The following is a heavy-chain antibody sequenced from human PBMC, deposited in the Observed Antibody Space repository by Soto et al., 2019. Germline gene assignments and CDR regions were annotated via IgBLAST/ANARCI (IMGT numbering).Heavy chain of an antibody. CDR1: DFTFSRYA. Sequence: EVQLLESGGALVQPGGSLRLACAASDFTFSRYAMTWDRQAPGKGLEWVSLIRGSSGSTYYADSVKGRFKISRDNSKNTLYLEMNSLRVEDTAVYYCAIVSASYSSFDNWSQGTLVTVSS. CDR2: IRGSSGST. J-gene: IGHJ4*02. V-gene: IGHV3-23*01. CDR3: AIVSASYSSFDN. D-gene: IGHD1-26*01.